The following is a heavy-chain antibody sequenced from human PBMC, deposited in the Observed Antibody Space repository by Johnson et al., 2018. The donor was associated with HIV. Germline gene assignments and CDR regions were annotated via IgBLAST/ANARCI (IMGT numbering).Heavy chain of an antibody. CDR2: ISYDGRQK. D-gene: IGHD4-23*01. CDR1: GFTFSSYW. Sequence: QAQLVESGGGLVQPGGYLRLSCAAPGFTFSSYWMHWFRQAQGKGLEWVDVISYDGRQKDHAESVRGRFTISRDNSKNTLYLHMNNLRGEDTAVYYCAKGPVDDGDNYDGFDIWGQGTTVTVSS. CDR3: AKGPVDDGDNYDGFDI. J-gene: IGHJ3*02. V-gene: IGHV3-30*18.